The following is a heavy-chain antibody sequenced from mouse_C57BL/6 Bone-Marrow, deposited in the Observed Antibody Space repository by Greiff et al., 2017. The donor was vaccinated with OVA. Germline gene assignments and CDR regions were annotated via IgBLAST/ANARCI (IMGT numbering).Heavy chain of an antibody. Sequence: EVQLQQSGGGLVKPGGSLKLSCAASGFTFSSYAMSWVRQTPEKRLEWVATISDGGSYTYYPDNVKGRFTISRDNAKNNLYLQMSHLKSEDTAMYYCARDIYYYGRGFDYWGQGTTLTVSS. CDR1: GFTFSSYA. CDR2: ISDGGSYT. D-gene: IGHD1-1*01. V-gene: IGHV5-4*01. CDR3: ARDIYYYGRGFDY. J-gene: IGHJ2*01.